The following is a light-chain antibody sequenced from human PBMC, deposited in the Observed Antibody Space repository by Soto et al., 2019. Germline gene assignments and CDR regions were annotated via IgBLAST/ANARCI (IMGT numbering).Light chain of an antibody. V-gene: IGKV3-20*01. Sequence: EIMLSQSPGALSLSPGERATLSCRASQSVSSSYLAWYQQKPGQAPRLLIYGASSRATGIPDRFSGSGSGTDFTLTISRLEPEDFAVYYCQQYGSSLITFGQGTRPEIK. CDR2: GAS. CDR3: QQYGSSLIT. J-gene: IGKJ5*01. CDR1: QSVSSSY.